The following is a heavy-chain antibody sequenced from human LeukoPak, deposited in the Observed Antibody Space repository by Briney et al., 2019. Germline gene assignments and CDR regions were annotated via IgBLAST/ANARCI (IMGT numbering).Heavy chain of an antibody. V-gene: IGHV4-39*07. J-gene: IGHJ6*03. CDR1: GGSISSSSYY. CDR2: IYYSGST. Sequence: SETLSLTCTVSGGSISSSSYYWGWICQPPGKGLEWIGSIYYSGSTYYNPSLKSRVTISVDTSKNQFSLKLSSVTAADTAVYYCARASDGYYYYYMDVWGKGTTVTVSS. CDR3: ARASDGYYYYYMDV.